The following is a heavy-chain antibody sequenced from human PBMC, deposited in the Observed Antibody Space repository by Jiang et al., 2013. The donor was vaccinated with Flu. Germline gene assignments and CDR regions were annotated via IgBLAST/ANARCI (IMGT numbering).Heavy chain of an antibody. J-gene: IGHJ4*02. CDR1: GGSITNSY. D-gene: IGHD3-3*01. Sequence: KPSETLSLTCGVSGGSITNSYWTWIRQPAGKGLEWIGRVYATGSTNYNPSLKSRVSMSIDTSKNQFSLKLTSVTAADTAVYFCARGWSGTFSARGVYFDNWGPGDPGHRLL. V-gene: IGHV4-4*07. CDR2: VYATGST. CDR3: ARGWSGTFSARGVYFDN.